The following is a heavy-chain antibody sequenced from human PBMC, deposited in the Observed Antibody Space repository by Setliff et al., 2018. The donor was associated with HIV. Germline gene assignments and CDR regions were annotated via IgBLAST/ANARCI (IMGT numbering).Heavy chain of an antibody. CDR1: GYSISSGYY. CDR2: IYYSGNS. J-gene: IGHJ3*02. CDR3: AREVNIPVRGITDDAFDI. D-gene: IGHD3-10*01. Sequence: SETLSLTCTVSGYSISSGYYWSWIRQPPGKGLEWIGYIYYSGNSYYNPSLKSRVTLSVDTSKNQFSLKVNSVTAADTAVYYCAREVNIPVRGITDDAFDIRGQGTMVTVSS. V-gene: IGHV4-30-4*08.